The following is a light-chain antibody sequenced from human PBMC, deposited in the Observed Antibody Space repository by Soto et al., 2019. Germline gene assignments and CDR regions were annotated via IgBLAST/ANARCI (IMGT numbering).Light chain of an antibody. J-gene: IGLJ2*01. V-gene: IGLV4-69*01. CDR2: LNSDGSH. CDR1: SGHSDYA. CDR3: QTWGRGIVV. Sequence: QAVVTQSPSVSASVGASVKLTCTLSSGHSDYAIAWHQQQPEKGPRFLMNLNSDGSHSKGDGIPDRFSGSSSGTERYLTISSLQSEDEADYYCQTWGRGIVVFGGGTKVTVL.